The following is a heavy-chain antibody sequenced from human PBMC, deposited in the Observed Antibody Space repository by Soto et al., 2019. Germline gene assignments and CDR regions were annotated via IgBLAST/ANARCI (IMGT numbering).Heavy chain of an antibody. D-gene: IGHD2-21*01. CDR2: ISCDGSST. CDR1: GFTFDDYI. Sequence: EVQLVESGRVVVQPGGSLRLSCAASGFTFDDYIMHWVRHTPGKALELVSLISCDGSSTHYADSVKGRFTISRDNSKISLYLQMNSVRTEDTAFYDCAEESGGAVSWGQGTLVTVSS. J-gene: IGHJ5*02. CDR3: AEESGGAVS. V-gene: IGHV3-43*01.